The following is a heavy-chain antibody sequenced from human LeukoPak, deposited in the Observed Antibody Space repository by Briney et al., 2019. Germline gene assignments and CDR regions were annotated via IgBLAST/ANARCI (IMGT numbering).Heavy chain of an antibody. CDR2: IKEDGSLK. J-gene: IGHJ4*02. V-gene: IGHV3-7*01. Sequence: SGGSLRLSCAASGFTFSSYGMSWVRQAPGKGPEWVANIKEDGSLKNYVDSVEGRFTVSRDNAKNTLYLQMNSLRLEDTAVYYCVRDWAPASMQAAPFDCWGQGTLVTVSS. CDR1: GFTFSSYG. CDR3: VRDWAPASMQAAPFDC. D-gene: IGHD2/OR15-2a*01.